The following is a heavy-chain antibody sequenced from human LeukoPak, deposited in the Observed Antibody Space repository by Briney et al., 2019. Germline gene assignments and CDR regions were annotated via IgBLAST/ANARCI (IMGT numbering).Heavy chain of an antibody. CDR1: GGSISSSSYY. J-gene: IGHJ4*02. CDR2: IYYSGST. V-gene: IGHV4-39*01. CDR3: ARGRIRGNYGN. Sequence: ASETLSLTCTVSGGSISSSSYYWGWIRQPPGKGLEWIGSIYYSGSTYYNPSLKSRVTISVDTSKNQFSLKLSSVTAADTAVYYCARGRIRGNYGNWGQGTLVTVSS. D-gene: IGHD3-16*01.